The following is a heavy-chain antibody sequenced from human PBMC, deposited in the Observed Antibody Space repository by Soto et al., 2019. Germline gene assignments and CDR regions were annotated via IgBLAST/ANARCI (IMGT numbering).Heavy chain of an antibody. D-gene: IGHD3-3*01. J-gene: IGHJ5*02. CDR1: GFVFNKYW. Sequence: GGSLRLSCVASGFVFNKYWISWVRQAPWKGPEWVASIKYDEIEKYYVDSVKGRFTVSRDNAKNSASLHLNSLRVDDTAVYYCLRDVGPITILGEALDGCFDAWGQGTLVTVSS. CDR3: LRDVGPITILGEALDGCFDA. V-gene: IGHV3-7*03. CDR2: IKYDEIEK.